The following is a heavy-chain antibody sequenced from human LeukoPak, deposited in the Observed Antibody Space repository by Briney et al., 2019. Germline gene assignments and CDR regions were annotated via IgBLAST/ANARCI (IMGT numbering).Heavy chain of an antibody. CDR1: GFTFNSSV. CDR2: SGSGCDT. D-gene: IGHD5-12*01. CDR3: AKGSSTSGYEH. V-gene: IGHV3-23*01. Sequence: PGGSLRLSCAASGFTFNSSVMTWVRQAPGKGLEWVSASGSGCDTYYADCVNCRFTISRDNTRNTLYLQMNNLKAEDTAVYFCAKGSSTSGYEHWGQGTLVTVSS. J-gene: IGHJ4*02.